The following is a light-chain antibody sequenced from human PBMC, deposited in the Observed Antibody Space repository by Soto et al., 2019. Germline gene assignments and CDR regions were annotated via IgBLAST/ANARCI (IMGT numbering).Light chain of an antibody. CDR1: QIISRW. CDR3: QKYNTYCPWT. Sequence: DIQIPQSPSTLSAHIGDRLSITCRAIQIISRWLAWYQQKPGKAPRLLIYETSNLESGVPSRFSGGGSGTEFTLTISSLQPDDFATYYCQKYNTYCPWTFGKGTKVDIK. J-gene: IGKJ1*01. CDR2: ETS. V-gene: IGKV1-5*03.